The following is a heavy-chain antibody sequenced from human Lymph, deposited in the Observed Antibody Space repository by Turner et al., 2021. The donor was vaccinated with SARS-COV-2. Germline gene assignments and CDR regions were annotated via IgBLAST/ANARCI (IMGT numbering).Heavy chain of an antibody. V-gene: IGHV1-24*01. CDR3: ATVLCTGSSCYYYGMDV. D-gene: IGHD2-15*01. Sequence: QVQLVQSGAEVKKPGASVKVSCTVSGYTLTELSMHWVRQAPGKGLEWMGGFDPEDGEIIYAQKCQGRVTMTEDTSTDTAYMELSSLRSEDTAVYYCATVLCTGSSCYYYGMDVWGQGTTVTVSS. CDR1: GYTLTELS. CDR2: FDPEDGEI. J-gene: IGHJ6*02.